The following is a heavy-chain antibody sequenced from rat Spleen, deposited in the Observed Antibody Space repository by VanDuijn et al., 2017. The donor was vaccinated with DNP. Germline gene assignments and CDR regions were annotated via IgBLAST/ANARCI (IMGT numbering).Heavy chain of an antibody. D-gene: IGHD1-12*02. J-gene: IGHJ4*01. CDR3: AREGDYYDGSFVDALDA. Sequence: EVQLVESGGGLVQPGRSLKLSCAASGITFSNSGMHWIRQAPTKGLEWFTSISPSGGGTYYRHSVKGRFTISRENAKNTLYLQMNSLRSEDSATYYCAREGDYYDGSFVDALDAWGQGTSVTVSS. CDR1: GITFSNSG. CDR2: ISPSGGGT. V-gene: IGHV5-19*01.